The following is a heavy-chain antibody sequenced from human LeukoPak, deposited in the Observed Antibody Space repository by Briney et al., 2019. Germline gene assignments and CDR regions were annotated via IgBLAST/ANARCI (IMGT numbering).Heavy chain of an antibody. V-gene: IGHV4-59*01. Sequence: SETLSLTCTVSGGSISDNYWTWIPQPPGKGLEWIGYMYYSGSTNYNPSFKSRVIISVDTSKNQFSLEVSSVTAADTAVYYCARLHDYGGKNFDLWGRGTLVTVSS. CDR1: GGSISDNY. CDR2: MYYSGST. CDR3: ARLHDYGGKNFDL. J-gene: IGHJ2*01. D-gene: IGHD4-23*01.